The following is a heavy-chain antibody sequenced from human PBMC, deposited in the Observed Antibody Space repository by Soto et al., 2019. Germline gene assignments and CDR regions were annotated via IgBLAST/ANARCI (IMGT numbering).Heavy chain of an antibody. D-gene: IGHD1-26*01. CDR1: GGSVSSGSYY. Sequence: QVQLQESGPGLVKPSETLSLTCTVSGGSVSSGSYYWSWIRQPPGKGLEWIGYIYYSGSTNYNPPPKSRATISVDTSQNQSPLNLSSVTAADTAGDDWASHPPFGSGAVPWGQGTLVTVSS. CDR2: IYYSGST. CDR3: ASHPPFGSGAVP. J-gene: IGHJ5*02. V-gene: IGHV4-61*01.